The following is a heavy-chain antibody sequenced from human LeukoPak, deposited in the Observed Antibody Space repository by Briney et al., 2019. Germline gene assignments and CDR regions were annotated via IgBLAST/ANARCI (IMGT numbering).Heavy chain of an antibody. V-gene: IGHV4-34*12. J-gene: IGHJ4*02. Sequence: SETLSLTCAVYGGSFSGYSWSWIRQSPGKGLEWIADIIHSGSTYYNPSLKSRVTISVDTSKNQFSLKLSSVTAADTAVYYCARLELIAAAGDYWGQGTLVTVSS. CDR1: GGSFSGYS. CDR3: ARLELIAAAGDY. CDR2: IIHSGST. D-gene: IGHD6-13*01.